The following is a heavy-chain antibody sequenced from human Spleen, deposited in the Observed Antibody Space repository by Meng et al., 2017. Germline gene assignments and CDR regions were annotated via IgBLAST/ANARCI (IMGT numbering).Heavy chain of an antibody. J-gene: IGHJ4*02. CDR3: ARGAYSYVLEGPVDF. Sequence: ASVKVSCKASGYTFTSCYMNWVRQAPGQGLEWMGWINPNSGGTNYAQKFQGRVTMTRDTSISTAYMELSRLRSDDTAVYFCARGAYSYVLEGPVDFWGQGTLVTVSS. V-gene: IGHV1-2*02. CDR2: INPNSGGT. D-gene: IGHD5-18*01. CDR1: GYTFTSCY.